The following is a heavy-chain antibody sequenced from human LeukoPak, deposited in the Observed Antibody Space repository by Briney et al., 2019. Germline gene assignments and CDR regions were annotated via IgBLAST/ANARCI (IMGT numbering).Heavy chain of an antibody. Sequence: KPSETLSLTCTVSGGSISSGSYYWGWIRQPPGKGLEWIGSIYYSGSTYYNPSLKSRVTISVDTSKNQFSLKLSSVTAADTAVYYCARGGSSIYYYYYYGMDVWGQGTTVTVSS. CDR1: GGSISSGSYY. CDR3: ARGGSSIYYYYYYGMDV. V-gene: IGHV4-39*07. CDR2: IYYSGST. J-gene: IGHJ6*02. D-gene: IGHD2-15*01.